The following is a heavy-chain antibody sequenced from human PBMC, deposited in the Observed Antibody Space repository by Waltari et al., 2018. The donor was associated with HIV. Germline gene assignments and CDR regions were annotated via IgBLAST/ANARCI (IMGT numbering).Heavy chain of an antibody. CDR3: ARDHQTRYSYGYSWFDP. Sequence: QLQLQESGPGLVKPSETLSLTCTVSGCSISSSSYYWGWIRQPPGKGLEWIGSIYYSGSTYYNPSLKSRVTISVDTSKNQFSLKLSSVTAADTAVYYCARDHQTRYSYGYSWFDPWGQGTLVTVSS. V-gene: IGHV4-39*07. CDR2: IYYSGST. D-gene: IGHD5-18*01. CDR1: GCSISSSSYY. J-gene: IGHJ5*02.